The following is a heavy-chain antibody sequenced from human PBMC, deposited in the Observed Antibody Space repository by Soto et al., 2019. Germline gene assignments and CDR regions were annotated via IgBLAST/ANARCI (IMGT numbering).Heavy chain of an antibody. V-gene: IGHV4-31*02. Sequence: SETLSLTCTVSGGSISSGGYYWSWIRQHPGKGLEWIGYIFHSGSTYYNPSLRSRVATSFDTSKNQFALNLTSVTAADTAIYYCAHILSGSQFNYWGQGTPVTVSS. D-gene: IGHD3-9*01. J-gene: IGHJ4*02. CDR1: GGSISSGGYY. CDR2: IFHSGST. CDR3: AHILSGSQFNY.